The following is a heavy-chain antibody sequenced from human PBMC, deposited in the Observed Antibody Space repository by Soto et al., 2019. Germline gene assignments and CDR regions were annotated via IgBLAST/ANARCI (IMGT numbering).Heavy chain of an antibody. CDR1: GFTFSSYS. CDR3: TKGTDYYGSERVSPNWFDR. CDR2: ISMSGDTV. J-gene: IGHJ5*02. V-gene: IGHV3-48*02. D-gene: IGHD3-10*01. Sequence: EVQLVESGGGLIQPGGSQRLSCAASGFTFSSYSMNWVRQAPGKGLEWVSYISMSGDTVYYADSVRGRFTISRENAKGPLYLQRSSLRDEETPVYYCTKGTDYYGSERVSPNWFDRWCQGTLVTVTS.